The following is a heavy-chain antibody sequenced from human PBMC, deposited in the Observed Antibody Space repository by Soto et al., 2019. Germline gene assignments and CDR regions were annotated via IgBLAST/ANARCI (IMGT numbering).Heavy chain of an antibody. D-gene: IGHD3-16*01. CDR2: IIPIIGVT. CDR1: GDTFNSYV. J-gene: IGHJ4*02. CDR3: ARESLGAKGADH. Sequence: QVQLVQSGAEVKRPGSSVKVSCESSGDTFNSYVISWVRQAPGQGLEWMGGIIPIIGVTHYAQKFQGRVTSSALSSTGTAYMEMTNLGCEDPALYYCARESLGAKGADHWGQGTLVTVSS. V-gene: IGHV1-69*17.